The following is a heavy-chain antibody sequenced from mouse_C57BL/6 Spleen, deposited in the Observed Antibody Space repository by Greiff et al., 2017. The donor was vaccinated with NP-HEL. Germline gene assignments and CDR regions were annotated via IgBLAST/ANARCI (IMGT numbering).Heavy chain of an antibody. CDR2: IYPRDGST. J-gene: IGHJ3*01. D-gene: IGHD4-1*01. CDR1: GYTFTSYD. CDR3: ARRDWDGGFAY. V-gene: IGHV1-85*01. Sequence: QVQLKQSGPELVKPGASVKLSCKASGYTFTSYDINWVKQRPGQGLEWIGWIYPRDGSTKYNEKFKGKATLTVDTSSSTAYMELHSLTSEDSAVYFCARRDWDGGFAYWGQGTLVTVSA.